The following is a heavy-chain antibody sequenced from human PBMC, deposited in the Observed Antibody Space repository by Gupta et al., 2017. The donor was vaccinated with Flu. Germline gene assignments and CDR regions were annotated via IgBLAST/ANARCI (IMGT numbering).Heavy chain of an antibody. CDR2: ISGSSDST. Sequence: EVQLLASGGGLVQHGWSLRLSCAASGFPFRRSALSWARQAPGKGLEWVSAISGSSDSTYYADSVKGRFTISRYNSKNTLYLQMNSLRAEDTAVYYCAKDGDGYQGYFDLWGRGTLFTVAS. J-gene: IGHJ2*01. CDR1: GFPFRRSA. V-gene: IGHV3-23*01. D-gene: IGHD5-24*01. CDR3: AKDGDGYQGYFDL.